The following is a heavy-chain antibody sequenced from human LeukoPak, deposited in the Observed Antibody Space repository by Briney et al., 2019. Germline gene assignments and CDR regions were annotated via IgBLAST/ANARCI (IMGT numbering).Heavy chain of an antibody. CDR3: ARAIVGATRGFDP. Sequence: PSETLSLTCTVSGGSISRSSYYWSWIRQPPGKGLEWIGSIYYSGSTYYNPSLKSRVTISLDTSKNQFSLKLSSVTAADTAVYHCARAIVGATRGFDPWGQGALVTVSS. CDR2: IYYSGST. CDR1: GGSISRSSYY. J-gene: IGHJ5*02. D-gene: IGHD1-26*01. V-gene: IGHV4-39*01.